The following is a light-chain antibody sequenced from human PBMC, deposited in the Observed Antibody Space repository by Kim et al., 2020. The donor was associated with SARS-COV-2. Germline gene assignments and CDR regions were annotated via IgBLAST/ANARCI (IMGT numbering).Light chain of an antibody. CDR3: QTWDGITAV. CDR2: QDD. V-gene: IGLV3-1*01. CDR1: DLRDKY. J-gene: IGLJ3*02. Sequence: VSPGQTASITCSGDDLRDKYTCWYQQKPGQSPLLVIYQDDRRPSGIPVRFSGSNSGNTATLTISGTQAMDEADYYCQTWDGITAVFGGGTRLTVL.